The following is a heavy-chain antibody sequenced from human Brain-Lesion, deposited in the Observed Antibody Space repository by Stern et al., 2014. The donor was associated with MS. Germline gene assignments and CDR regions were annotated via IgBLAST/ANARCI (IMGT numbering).Heavy chain of an antibody. J-gene: IGHJ4*02. CDR1: GYLFDDYW. Sequence: VQLVESGAEVKKPGESLKISCEASGYLFDDYWIGWVRQMSGRGLELVAIIFPRDSNTRYSPSVQGQVTISAESPTTPAFLQWRSLKPSATAMYYCARSPATPSGYDRFDYWGQGALVTVSS. V-gene: IGHV5-51*04. CDR2: IFPRDSNT. D-gene: IGHD5-12*01. CDR3: ARSPATPSGYDRFDY.